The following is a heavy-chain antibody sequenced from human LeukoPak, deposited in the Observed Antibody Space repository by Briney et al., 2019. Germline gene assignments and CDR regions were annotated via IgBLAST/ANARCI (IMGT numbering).Heavy chain of an antibody. CDR1: GGSISSYY. D-gene: IGHD6-19*01. CDR2: IYYSGST. V-gene: IGHV4-59*01. CDR3: ARADLYSSVFYD. Sequence: SETLSLTCTVSGGSISSYYWSWIRQPPGKGLEWIGYIYYSGSTNYNPSLKSRVTISVDTSKNQFSLKLSSVTAADTAVYYSARADLYSSVFYDWGQGTLVTVSS. J-gene: IGHJ4*02.